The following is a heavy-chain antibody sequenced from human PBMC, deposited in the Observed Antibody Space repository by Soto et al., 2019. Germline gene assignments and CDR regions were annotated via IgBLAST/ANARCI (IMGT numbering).Heavy chain of an antibody. CDR3: ARASGRDYYYGMGV. V-gene: IGHV1-2*04. CDR1: GYTFIGYY. Sequence: QVQLVQSGAEVKKPGASVNISCKASGYTFIGYYMNWVRQAPGQGLEWMGWIIPSTGGAHSAQKFQGWVTMTSDRSSSTAYVELRGLKSDDSAVYYCARASGRDYYYGMGVWGQGTTVIVSS. J-gene: IGHJ6*02. CDR2: IIPSTGGA.